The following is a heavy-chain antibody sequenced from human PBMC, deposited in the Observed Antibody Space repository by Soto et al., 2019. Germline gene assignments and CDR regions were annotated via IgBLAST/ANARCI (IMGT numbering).Heavy chain of an antibody. CDR2: IIPISGTT. V-gene: IGHV1-69*13. D-gene: IGHD2-15*01. CDR3: ARGYCSGGNCYSGMDV. Sequence: SVKVSCKASGGTFSTHAIIWVRQAPGHGLGWMGGIIPISGTTYYTQKFQGRVTITADEPTSTAFMELSSLQSDDTAVFYCARGYCSGGNCYSGMDVWGQRTMVTVSS. J-gene: IGHJ6*02. CDR1: GGTFSTHA.